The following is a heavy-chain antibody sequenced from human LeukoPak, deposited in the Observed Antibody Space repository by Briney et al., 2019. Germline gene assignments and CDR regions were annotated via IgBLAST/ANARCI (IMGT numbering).Heavy chain of an antibody. CDR1: GGSISSSNW. CDR2: IYHSGST. J-gene: IGHJ4*02. CDR3: ARAGPRYYYGSGSYDY. D-gene: IGHD3-10*01. V-gene: IGHV4-4*02. Sequence: PSETLSLTCAVSGGSISSSNWWSWIRQPPGKGLEWIGEIYHSGSTNYNPSLKSRVTISVDKSKTQFSLKLSSVTAADTAVYYCARAGPRYYYGSGSYDYWGQGTLVTVSS.